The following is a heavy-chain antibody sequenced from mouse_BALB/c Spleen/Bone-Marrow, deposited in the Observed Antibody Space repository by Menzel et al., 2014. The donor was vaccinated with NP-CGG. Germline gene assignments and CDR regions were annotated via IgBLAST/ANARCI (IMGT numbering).Heavy chain of an antibody. V-gene: IGHV6-6*02. Sequence: EVKLMESGGGLVQPGGSMKLSCVASGFTFSNYWMNWVRQSPEKGLEWVAEIRLKSNNYATHYAESVKGRFTISRDDFKSSVYLQMNNLRAEDTGIYYCTRRDGYYVSWGQGTLVTVSA. CDR1: GFTFSNYW. D-gene: IGHD2-3*01. CDR2: IRLKSNNYAT. CDR3: TRRDGYYVS. J-gene: IGHJ3*01.